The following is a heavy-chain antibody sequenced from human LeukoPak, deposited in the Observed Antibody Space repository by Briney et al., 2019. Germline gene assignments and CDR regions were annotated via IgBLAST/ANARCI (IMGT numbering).Heavy chain of an antibody. CDR2: IYYSGST. J-gene: IGHJ4*02. Sequence: SETLSLTCSVSNGSIDSSTDYWAWIRQPPGKGLEWIASIYYSGSTYYSPSLKSRAVISVDPSKNLFSLRLSSVTAADTAVYYCARGVAFYFGSGSPNYWGQGTLVTVS. V-gene: IGHV4-39*07. CDR1: NGSIDSSTDY. D-gene: IGHD3-10*01. CDR3: ARGVAFYFGSGSPNY.